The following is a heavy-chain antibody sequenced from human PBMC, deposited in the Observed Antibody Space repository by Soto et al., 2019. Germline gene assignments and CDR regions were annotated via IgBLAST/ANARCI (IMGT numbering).Heavy chain of an antibody. CDR1: GFTFSSYG. J-gene: IGHJ4*02. V-gene: IGHV3-30*18. CDR2: IRYDGSNK. D-gene: IGHD1-20*01. CDR3: AKDRYDFQHAPYYFDN. Sequence: PXGSLRLSCADSGFTFSSYGMHWVRQAPGKGLEWVAVIRYDGSNKYYADSVKGRFTISRDNSKNTLYLQMSSLRAEDTAVYHCAKDRYDFQHAPYYFDNWGQGTLVTVPQ.